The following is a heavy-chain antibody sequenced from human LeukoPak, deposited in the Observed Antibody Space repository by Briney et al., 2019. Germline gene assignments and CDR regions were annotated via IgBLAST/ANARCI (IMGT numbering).Heavy chain of an antibody. CDR3: ARVGSHHYGDWEYFQH. D-gene: IGHD4-17*01. CDR1: DVSISSADYY. Sequence: SETLSLTCIVSDVSISSADYYWIWIRQPPGRGLEWIGYIYYSGFTYYNPSLKSRVTISVDTSKNQFSLKLSSVTAADTAVYYCARVGSHHYGDWEYFQHWGQGTLVTVSS. V-gene: IGHV4-30-4*01. J-gene: IGHJ1*01. CDR2: IYYSGFT.